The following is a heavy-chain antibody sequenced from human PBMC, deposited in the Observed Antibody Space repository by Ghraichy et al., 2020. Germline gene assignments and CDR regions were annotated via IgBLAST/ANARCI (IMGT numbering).Heavy chain of an antibody. Sequence: SETLSLTCAVYGGSFSGYYWSWIRQPPGKGLEWIGEINHSGSTNYNPSLKSRVTISVDTSKNQFSLKLSSVTAADTAVYYCATRHWSSSWYSSGAFDIWGQGTMVTVSS. CDR3: ATRHWSSSWYSSGAFDI. CDR1: GGSFSGYY. CDR2: INHSGST. V-gene: IGHV4-34*01. D-gene: IGHD6-13*01. J-gene: IGHJ3*02.